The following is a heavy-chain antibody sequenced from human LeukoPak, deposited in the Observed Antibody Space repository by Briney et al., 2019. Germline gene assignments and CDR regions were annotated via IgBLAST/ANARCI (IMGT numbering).Heavy chain of an antibody. V-gene: IGHV1-8*01. D-gene: IGHD1-26*01. CDR2: MNPNSGNT. Sequence: ASVKVSCKASGYTITSYDIHWVRQATGQGLEWMGWMNPNSGNTGYAQKFQGRVTMTRNTSISTAYMELSSLRSEDTAVYYCAREVVGATQAYYFDYWGQGTLVTVSS. CDR3: AREVVGATQAYYFDY. CDR1: GYTITSYD. J-gene: IGHJ4*02.